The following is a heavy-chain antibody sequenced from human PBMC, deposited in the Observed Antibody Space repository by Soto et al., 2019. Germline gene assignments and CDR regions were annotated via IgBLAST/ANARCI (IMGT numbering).Heavy chain of an antibody. CDR2: IKGDESST. J-gene: IGHJ4*02. CDR1: GFTSNNYW. V-gene: IGHV3-74*01. Sequence: EVQLVESGGDLVQPGGSLRLSCAASGFTSNNYWMHWVRHAPGKGLVWVSRIKGDESSTNYADSVKGRFTISRDNAKNTLYLQMNGLRPEETAVYYCARGGSRAYLHDYWGQGTLVTVSS. CDR3: ARGGSRAYLHDY. D-gene: IGHD3-10*01.